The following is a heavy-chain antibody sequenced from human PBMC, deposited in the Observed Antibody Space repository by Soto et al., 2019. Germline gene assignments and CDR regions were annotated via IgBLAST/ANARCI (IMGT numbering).Heavy chain of an antibody. CDR2: IYNSGVT. V-gene: IGHV4-59*08. CDR1: GGSISNYY. D-gene: IGHD6-19*01. J-gene: IGHJ4*02. CDR3: ARAGIESSGWQGMRYYYDY. Sequence: TSETLSLTCTVSGGSISNYYWSWIRQAPEKGLEWIAYIYNSGVTNYNPSLKSRVTISMDASKNQVSLRLSSVTAADTALYYCARAGIESSGWQGMRYYYDYWGQGALVTVSS.